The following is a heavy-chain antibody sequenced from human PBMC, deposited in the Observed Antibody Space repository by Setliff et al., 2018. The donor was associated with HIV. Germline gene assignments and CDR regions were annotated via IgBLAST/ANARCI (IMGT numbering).Heavy chain of an antibody. D-gene: IGHD6-13*01. J-gene: IGHJ3*02. Sequence: ASVKVSCKASGYTFTGYSLHWVRQAPGQGLEWMGWIDPNSGDTNYEQKFQGRVSMTRGTSISTVYMELSSLRSDDAAVYYCARAAGYSSSWHRYAFEIWGQGTMVTVSS. CDR3: ARAAGYSSSWHRYAFEI. CDR2: IDPNSGDT. CDR1: GYTFTGYS. V-gene: IGHV1-2*02.